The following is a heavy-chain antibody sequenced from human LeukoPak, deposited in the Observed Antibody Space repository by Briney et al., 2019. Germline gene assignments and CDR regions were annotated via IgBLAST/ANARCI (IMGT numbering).Heavy chain of an antibody. D-gene: IGHD3-10*01. V-gene: IGHV3-23*01. CDR1: GFTFSGYA. CDR2: ISGAGST. J-gene: IGHJ4*02. Sequence: GGSLRLSCAASGFTFSGYAMSWVRQAPGKGLEWVSNISGAGSTYYADSVKGRFTSSRDNSKNTLYLQMNNLRAEDTAVYYCAKESRYYYGSGSFSSQFDYWGQGNLVTVSS. CDR3: AKESRYYYGSGSFSSQFDY.